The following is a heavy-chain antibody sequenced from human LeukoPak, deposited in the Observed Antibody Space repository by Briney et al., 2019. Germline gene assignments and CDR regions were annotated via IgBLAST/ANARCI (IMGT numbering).Heavy chain of an antibody. V-gene: IGHV4-39*07. J-gene: IGHJ1*01. Sequence: PSETLSLTCTVSSGSISSSSYYWGWLRQPPGTGLEWIGSIYYSGSTNYNPSLKSRVTISVYTSKNQFSRKLRSVTDASAAVYYCARLKYYYDSSGYRAEYFQHWGQGTLVTVSS. CDR2: IYYSGST. CDR3: ARLKYYYDSSGYRAEYFQH. CDR1: SGSISSSSYY. D-gene: IGHD3-22*01.